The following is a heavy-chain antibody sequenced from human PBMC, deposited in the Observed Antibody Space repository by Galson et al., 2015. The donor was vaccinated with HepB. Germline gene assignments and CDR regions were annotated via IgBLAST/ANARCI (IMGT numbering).Heavy chain of an antibody. Sequence: SLRLSCAASGFTFSSYAMSWVRQAPGKGLEWVSAISGSGGSTYYADSVKGRFTISRDNSKNTLYLQMNSLRAEDTAVYYCAEDRKKAASGGGAMDIWGQGTTVTVSS. CDR3: AEDRKKAASGGGAMDI. CDR1: GFTFSSYA. CDR2: ISGSGGST. D-gene: IGHD6-13*01. J-gene: IGHJ6*02. V-gene: IGHV3-23*01.